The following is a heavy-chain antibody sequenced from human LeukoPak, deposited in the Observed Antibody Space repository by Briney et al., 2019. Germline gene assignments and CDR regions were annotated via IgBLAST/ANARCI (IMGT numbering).Heavy chain of an antibody. Sequence: SETLSLTCTVSGGSISSNYWSWIRQPAGKGLEWIGRRYSSGTTNYNPSLKSRVTMSVDTSKNQFSLKLSSVTAADTAVYYCARRNSDSGFFDFWGQGTLVTVSS. CDR2: RYSSGTT. V-gene: IGHV4-4*07. J-gene: IGHJ4*02. CDR3: ARRNSDSGFFDF. D-gene: IGHD1-7*01. CDR1: GGSISSNY.